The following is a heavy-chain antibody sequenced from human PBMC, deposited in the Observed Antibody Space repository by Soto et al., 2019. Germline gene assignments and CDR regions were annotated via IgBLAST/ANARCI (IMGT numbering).Heavy chain of an antibody. Sequence: KTSETLSLTCTVSGGSISSGGYYWSWIRQHPGKGLEWIGYIYYSGSTYYNPSLKSRVTISVDTSKNQFSLKLSSVTAADTAVYYCARVGGVVEGAYYYDSSGYYYFDYWGQGTLVTVSS. CDR2: IYYSGST. CDR1: GGSISSGGYY. CDR3: ARVGGVVEGAYYYDSSGYYYFDY. D-gene: IGHD3-22*01. V-gene: IGHV4-31*03. J-gene: IGHJ4*02.